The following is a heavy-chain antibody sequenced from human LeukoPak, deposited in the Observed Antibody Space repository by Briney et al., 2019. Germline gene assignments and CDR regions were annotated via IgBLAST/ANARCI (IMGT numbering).Heavy chain of an antibody. Sequence: GGSLRLCCAASRCTFSSYEMNWVRQAPGKGLEWVSATSSSDAGTYHADSVRGRFTISRDNSKNTLYLQMNSLRAEDAAVYYCARAPVTSCSGVLCYPFDYWGQGTLVTVSS. J-gene: IGHJ4*02. V-gene: IGHV3-23*01. CDR1: RCTFSSYE. CDR3: ARAPVTSCSGVLCYPFDY. CDR2: TSSSDAGT. D-gene: IGHD2-15*01.